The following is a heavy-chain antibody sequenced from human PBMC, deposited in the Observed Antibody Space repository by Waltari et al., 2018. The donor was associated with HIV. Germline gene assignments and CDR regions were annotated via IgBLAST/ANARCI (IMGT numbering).Heavy chain of an antibody. Sequence: QVQLVQSGAEVKKPGSSVKVSCKASGGTFSSYAISWVRHAPGQGLEWMGGIIPIFGTANYAQKFQGRVTITADESTSTAYMELSSLRSEDTAVYYCATITIFGPGATSPYYYGMDVWGQGTTVTVSS. J-gene: IGHJ6*02. CDR3: ATITIFGPGATSPYYYGMDV. D-gene: IGHD3-3*01. CDR2: IIPIFGTA. V-gene: IGHV1-69*01. CDR1: GGTFSSYA.